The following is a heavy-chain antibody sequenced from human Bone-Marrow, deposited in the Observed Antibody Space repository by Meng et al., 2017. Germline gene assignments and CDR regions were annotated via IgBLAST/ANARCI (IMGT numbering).Heavy chain of an antibody. CDR2: ISGSGGST. V-gene: IGHV3-23*01. J-gene: IGHJ4*02. CDR3: AKENYAMVATPWYFDY. CDR1: GFTFSSYA. Sequence: LLGSGGGLVPPGGSLRLSCAASGFTFSSYAMSWARQAPGKGLEWVSAISGSGGSTYYADSVKGRFTISRDNSKNTLYLQMNSLRAEDTAVYYCAKENYAMVATPWYFDYWGQGTLVTVSS. D-gene: IGHD5-12*01.